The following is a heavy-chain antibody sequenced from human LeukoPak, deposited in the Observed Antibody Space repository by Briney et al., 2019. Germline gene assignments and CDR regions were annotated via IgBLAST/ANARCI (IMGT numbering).Heavy chain of an antibody. J-gene: IGHJ5*02. D-gene: IGHD6-6*01. CDR2: IIPIFGTA. Sequence: GASVKVSCKASGGTFSSYAISWVRQAPGQGLEWMGGIIPIFGTANYAQKFQGRVTITTDESTSTAYMELSSLRSEDTAVYYCARTAAPYYSSSSGVYPTWGQGTLVTVSS. CDR1: GGTFSSYA. CDR3: ARTAAPYYSSSSGVYPT. V-gene: IGHV1-69*05.